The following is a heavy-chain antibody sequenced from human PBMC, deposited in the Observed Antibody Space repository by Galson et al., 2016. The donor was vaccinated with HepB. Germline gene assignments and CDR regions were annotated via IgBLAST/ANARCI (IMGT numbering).Heavy chain of an antibody. J-gene: IGHJ4*02. D-gene: IGHD2-8*01. Sequence: SLRLSCAASGFTVSSNYMSWVRQAPGKGLEWVSVIYSGGSTYYADSVRGRFTISRDNSKNQLYLQMNSLRAEDTAVYYRARRHGREKYFDYWGQGTLVTVSS. V-gene: IGHV3-53*01. CDR3: ARRHGREKYFDY. CDR1: GFTVSSNY. CDR2: IYSGGST.